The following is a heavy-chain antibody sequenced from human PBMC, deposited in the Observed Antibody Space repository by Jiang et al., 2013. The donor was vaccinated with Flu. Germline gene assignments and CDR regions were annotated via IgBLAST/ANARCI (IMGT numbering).Heavy chain of an antibody. CDR1: GSISSGSYY. J-gene: IGHJ5*02. V-gene: IGHV4-61*02. CDR3: ARESSPTVLRYFDWLLYNWFDP. CDR2: IYTSGST. Sequence: GSISSGSYYWSWIRQPAGKGLEWIGRIYTSGSTNYNPSLKSRVTISVDTSKNQFSLKLSSVTAADTAVYYCARESSPTVLRYFDWLLYNWFDPWGQGTLVTVSS. D-gene: IGHD3-9*01.